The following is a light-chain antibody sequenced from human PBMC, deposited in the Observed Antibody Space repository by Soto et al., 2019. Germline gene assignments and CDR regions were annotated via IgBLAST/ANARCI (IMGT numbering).Light chain of an antibody. Sequence: AIQMTQSPSSLSASVGDRVTITCRASQDIRKDLAWYQQKPGKAPQLLIYGASTLQTGVASRFSGSGSATDFTLTISSLQPEDSAAYYCLQDYNYPFTFGQGTKLDIK. V-gene: IGKV1-6*01. CDR2: GAS. CDR1: QDIRKD. CDR3: LQDYNYPFT. J-gene: IGKJ2*01.